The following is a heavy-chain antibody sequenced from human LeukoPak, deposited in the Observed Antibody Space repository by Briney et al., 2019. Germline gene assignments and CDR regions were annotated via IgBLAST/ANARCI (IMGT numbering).Heavy chain of an antibody. V-gene: IGHV4-59*08. Sequence: SETLSLTCSVSGDSISSSSWTWIRQSPGKGLESLGYIANSGNAKYKSSLEGRVTMSVDTSKSQFSLTLSSVTAADTAVYYCARRIFSAQFRPLLYSYMDVWGKGTAVIVSS. D-gene: IGHD2/OR15-2a*01. CDR2: IANSGNA. J-gene: IGHJ6*03. CDR3: ARRIFSAQFRPLLYSYMDV. CDR1: GDSISSSS.